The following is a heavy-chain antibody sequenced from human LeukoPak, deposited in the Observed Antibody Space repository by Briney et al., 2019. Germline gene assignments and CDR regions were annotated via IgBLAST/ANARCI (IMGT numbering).Heavy chain of an antibody. Sequence: GGSLRLSCAASGFTFSTYAMTWVRQAPGKGLEWVSLISGTGGSTYYADSVKGRFTISRDNSKNTLYLQMNSLRAEDTAVYYCAKESGSGSYFYRFFDYWGQGTLVTVSS. CDR1: GFTFSTYA. V-gene: IGHV3-23*01. J-gene: IGHJ4*02. D-gene: IGHD1-26*01. CDR2: ISGTGGST. CDR3: AKESGSGSYFYRFFDY.